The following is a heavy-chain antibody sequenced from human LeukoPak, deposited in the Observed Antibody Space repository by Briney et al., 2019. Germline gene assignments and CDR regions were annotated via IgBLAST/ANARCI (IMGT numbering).Heavy chain of an antibody. CDR3: ARVGYGSGSRVDY. Sequence: PSETLSLTCTVSGGSISSYYWSWIRQPPGKGLEWIGEINHSGSTNYNPSLKSRVTISVDTSKNQFSLKLSSVTAADTAVYYCARVGYGSGSRVDYWGQGTLVTVSS. J-gene: IGHJ4*02. CDR1: GGSISSYY. D-gene: IGHD3-10*01. CDR2: INHSGST. V-gene: IGHV4-34*01.